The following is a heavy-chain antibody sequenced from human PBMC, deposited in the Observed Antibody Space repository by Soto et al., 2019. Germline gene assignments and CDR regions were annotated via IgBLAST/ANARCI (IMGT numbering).Heavy chain of an antibody. CDR1: GFTFSSYA. CDR2: ISTDGST. V-gene: IGHV3-23*01. CDR3: AKENVPYYYHSGMDV. J-gene: IGHJ6*02. Sequence: PGGSLRLSCAASGFTFSSYAMSWVRQAPGKGLEWVSTISTDGSTFYADSVKGRLIMSRDNSKNTLYLQMNSLRAEDTAVYYCAKENVPYYYHSGMDVWGLGTTVTVSS.